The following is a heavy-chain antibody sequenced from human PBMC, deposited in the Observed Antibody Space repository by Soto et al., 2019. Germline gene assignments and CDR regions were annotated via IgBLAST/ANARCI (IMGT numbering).Heavy chain of an antibody. D-gene: IGHD1-7*01. V-gene: IGHV5-51*01. CDR2: IYPGDSDT. CDR3: ARLVGSELRAYYYGMDV. Sequence: EVQLVQSGAEVKKPGESLKISCKGSGYSFTSYWIGWVRQMPGKVLEWMGIIYPGDSDTRYSPSFQGQVTISANKSISTAYLQWSSLKASDTSMYYCARLVGSELRAYYYGMDVWGQGTTVTVSS. J-gene: IGHJ6*02. CDR1: GYSFTSYW.